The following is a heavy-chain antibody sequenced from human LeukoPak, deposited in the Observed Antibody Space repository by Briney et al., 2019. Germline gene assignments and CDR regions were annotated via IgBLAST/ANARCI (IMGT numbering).Heavy chain of an antibody. Sequence: SDTLSLTCTVSGVSISSISYYWGWIRQPTGKGLEWIGEINHSGSTNYNPSLKSRVTISVDTSKNQFSLKLSSVTAADTAVYYCARGVEMATITNWFDPWGQGTLVTVSS. D-gene: IGHD5-24*01. CDR3: ARGVEMATITNWFDP. V-gene: IGHV4-39*07. CDR2: INHSGST. J-gene: IGHJ5*02. CDR1: GVSISSISYY.